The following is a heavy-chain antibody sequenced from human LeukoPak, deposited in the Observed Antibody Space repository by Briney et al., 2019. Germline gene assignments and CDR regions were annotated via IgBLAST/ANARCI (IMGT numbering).Heavy chain of an antibody. D-gene: IGHD3-22*01. V-gene: IGHV4-39*01. CDR3: ASSYSSSDQKIDY. Sequence: PSETLSLTCTVSGASISSSTYYWGWIRQPPGKGLEWIGSNTYYNPSLKSRVTISVDTSKNQFSLKVRSLTAADTAVYYCASSYSSSDQKIDYWGQGTPVTVSS. CDR1: GASISSSTYY. CDR2: NT. J-gene: IGHJ4*02.